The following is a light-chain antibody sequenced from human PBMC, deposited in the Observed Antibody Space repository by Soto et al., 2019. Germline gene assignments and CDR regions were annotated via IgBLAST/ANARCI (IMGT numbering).Light chain of an antibody. CDR1: RSNIGAGYD. J-gene: IGLJ2*01. Sequence: QAVLTPPPSVSGAPGQRVTISCTGSRSNIGAGYDGHWYQQLPGTDPKLIIYGNSNRPSGVPDRFSGSKSGTSASLAITGLQAEDEADYYCQSYDSSLSGAVVFGGGTKLTVL. CDR3: QSYDSSLSGAVV. CDR2: GNS. V-gene: IGLV1-40*01.